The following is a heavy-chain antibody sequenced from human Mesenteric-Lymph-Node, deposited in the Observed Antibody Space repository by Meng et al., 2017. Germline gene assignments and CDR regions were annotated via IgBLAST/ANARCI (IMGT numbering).Heavy chain of an antibody. J-gene: IGHJ2*01. CDR3: ARGQKGYFDL. Sequence: QGKLQESGPGLVKPSQTLSLTCTVSGGSISSSNYYWSWIRQPPGKGLEWSGHIYNSGSTYYNPSLKSRITTSVDTSKNQFSLKLSSVTAADTAVYYCARGQKGYFDLWGRGTLVTVSS. CDR1: GGSISSSNYY. V-gene: IGHV4-30-4*01. CDR2: IYNSGST.